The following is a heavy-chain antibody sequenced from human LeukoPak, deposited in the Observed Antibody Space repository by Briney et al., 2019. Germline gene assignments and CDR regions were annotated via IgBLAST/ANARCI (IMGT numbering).Heavy chain of an antibody. CDR1: GFTVTSNY. CDR3: ARDGYNSTWYWYFDV. J-gene: IGHJ2*01. V-gene: IGHV3-53*01. D-gene: IGHD2/OR15-2a*01. Sequence: GGSLRLSCAASGFTVTSNYMSWVRLAPGKGLEWVSVIAAGGVTYYADSVRGRFTISRDNSKNTLYLQMNSLRAEDTAVYYCARDGYNSTWYWYFDVWGRGTPVTVSS. CDR2: IAAGGVT.